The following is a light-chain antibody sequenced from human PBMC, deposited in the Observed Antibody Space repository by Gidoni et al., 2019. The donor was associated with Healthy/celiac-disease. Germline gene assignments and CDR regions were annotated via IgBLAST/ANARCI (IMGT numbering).Light chain of an antibody. V-gene: IGKV1-39*01. CDR3: QQSDSTPRT. Sequence: DIQMNQSPSSLSASVGDRVTITCRASQSISSYLNWYQQKPGKAPKLLIYAASSLQSGVPSRFSGSGAGTDFTLTSSSLQPEDFATYYCQQSDSTPRTFGQGTKLEIK. J-gene: IGKJ2*01. CDR2: AAS. CDR1: QSISSY.